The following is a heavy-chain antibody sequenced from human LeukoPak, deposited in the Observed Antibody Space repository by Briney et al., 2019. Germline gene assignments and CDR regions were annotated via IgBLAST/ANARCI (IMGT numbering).Heavy chain of an antibody. Sequence: GGSLRLSCAASGFTFSSYAMHWVRQAPGKGLEWVAVISYDGSNKYYADSVKGRFTISRDNSKNTLYLQMNSLRAEDTAVYYCARQVDYGGKSSNDYWGQGTLVTVSS. CDR3: ARQVDYGGKSSNDY. J-gene: IGHJ4*02. V-gene: IGHV3-30*14. CDR1: GFTFSSYA. D-gene: IGHD4-23*01. CDR2: ISYDGSNK.